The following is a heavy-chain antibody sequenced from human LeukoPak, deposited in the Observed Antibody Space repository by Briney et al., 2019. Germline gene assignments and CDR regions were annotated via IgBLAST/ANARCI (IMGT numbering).Heavy chain of an antibody. CDR2: MNPNSGNT. J-gene: IGHJ3*02. D-gene: IGHD2-15*01. Sequence: ASVKVSCKASGYTFTGYDINWVRQATGQGLEWMGWMNPNSGNTGYAQKFQGRVTIARNTSITTAYMELSSLRSEDTAVYYCARGLGYCSGGSCYRFGFDIWGQGTMVTVSS. V-gene: IGHV1-8*03. CDR3: ARGLGYCSGGSCYRFGFDI. CDR1: GYTFTGYD.